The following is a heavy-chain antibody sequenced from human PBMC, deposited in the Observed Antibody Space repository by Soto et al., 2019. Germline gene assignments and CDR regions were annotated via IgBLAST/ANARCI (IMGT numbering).Heavy chain of an antibody. J-gene: IGHJ3*02. CDR1: GGSISSYY. D-gene: IGHD2-21*02. CDR2: IYTSGST. Sequence: PSETLSLTCTVSGGSISSYYWSWIRQPAGEGLEWIGRIYTSGSTNYNPSLKSRVTMSVDTSKNQFSLKLSSVTAADTAVYYCARMEPSYCGGDCLGDAFDIWGQGTMVTVSS. V-gene: IGHV4-4*07. CDR3: ARMEPSYCGGDCLGDAFDI.